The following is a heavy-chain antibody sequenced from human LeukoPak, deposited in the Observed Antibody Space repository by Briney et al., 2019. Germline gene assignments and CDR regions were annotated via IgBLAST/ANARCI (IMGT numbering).Heavy chain of an antibody. Sequence: PGGSLRLSCAASGFTFSSYGMHWVRQAPGKGLEWVAVISYDGSNKYYADSVKGRFTISRDSSKNTLYLQMNSLRAEDTAVYYCAMGAMVLFYWGQGTLVTVSS. CDR3: AMGAMVLFY. CDR2: ISYDGSNK. CDR1: GFTFSSYG. D-gene: IGHD5-18*01. V-gene: IGHV3-30*03. J-gene: IGHJ4*02.